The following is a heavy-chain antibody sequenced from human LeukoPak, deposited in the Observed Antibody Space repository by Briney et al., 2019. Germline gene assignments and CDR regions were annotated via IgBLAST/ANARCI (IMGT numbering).Heavy chain of an antibody. J-gene: IGHJ4*02. V-gene: IGHV4-59*06. CDR2: IYYSGST. D-gene: IGHD4-17*01. CDR3: ASFEVTTVMGGFDY. CDR1: GGSISSYY. Sequence: PSETLSLTCTVSGGSISSYYWSWIRQHPGKGLEWIGYIYYSGSTYYNPSLKSRVTISVDTSKNQFSLKLSSVTAADTAVYYCASFEVTTVMGGFDYWGQGTLVTVSS.